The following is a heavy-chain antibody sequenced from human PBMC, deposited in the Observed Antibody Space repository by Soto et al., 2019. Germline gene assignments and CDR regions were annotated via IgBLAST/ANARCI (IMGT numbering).Heavy chain of an antibody. Sequence: SGPTLVNPTQTLALTCTFSGFSLSTSGTCVSWIRQPPGKALEWLALIDWDDDKYYSTSLKTRLTISKDTSKNQVVLTMTNMDPVDTATYYCARMPLVQTSGGFDYWGQGTLVTVSS. CDR1: GFSLSTSGTC. CDR3: ARMPLVQTSGGFDY. V-gene: IGHV2-70*01. J-gene: IGHJ4*02. CDR2: IDWDDDK. D-gene: IGHD2-2*01.